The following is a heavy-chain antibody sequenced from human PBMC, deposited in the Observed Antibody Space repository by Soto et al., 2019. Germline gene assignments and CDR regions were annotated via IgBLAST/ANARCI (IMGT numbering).Heavy chain of an antibody. J-gene: IGHJ6*03. Sequence: GGSLRLSCAASGFTFSSYGMHWVRQAPGKGLEWVAVIWYDGSNKYYADSVKGRFTISSDNSKNTLYLQMNSLRAEDTAVYYCARDPRYQLPWPYYYYMDVWGKGTTVTVSS. CDR2: IWYDGSNK. CDR3: ARDPRYQLPWPYYYYMDV. CDR1: GFTFSSYG. V-gene: IGHV3-33*01. D-gene: IGHD2-2*01.